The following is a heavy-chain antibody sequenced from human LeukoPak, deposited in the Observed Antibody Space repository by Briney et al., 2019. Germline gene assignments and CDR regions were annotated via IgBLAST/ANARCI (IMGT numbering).Heavy chain of an antibody. J-gene: IGHJ4*02. CDR1: GFTFSSYA. D-gene: IGHD3-16*01. Sequence: PGGSLRLSCAASGFTFSSYAMSWVRQAPGKGLEWVSAISGSGGSTYYADSVKGRFTISRDNSKSTLYLQMNSLRAEDTAVYYCAKVSGGGPTLDYWGQGTLVTVSS. CDR2: ISGSGGST. V-gene: IGHV3-23*01. CDR3: AKVSGGGPTLDY.